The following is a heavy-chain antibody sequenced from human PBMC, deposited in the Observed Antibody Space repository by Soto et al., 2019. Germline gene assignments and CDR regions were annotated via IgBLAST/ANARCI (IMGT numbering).Heavy chain of an antibody. V-gene: IGHV4-34*01. Sequence: SETLSLTCAVYGGSFSGYYWSWIRQPPGKGLEWIGEINHSGSTNYNPSLKGRVTISVDTSKNQFSLKLSSVTAADTAVYYCALPWFGDAYYYGMDVWGQGTTVTVS. D-gene: IGHD3-10*01. CDR1: GGSFSGYY. CDR3: ALPWFGDAYYYGMDV. J-gene: IGHJ6*02. CDR2: INHSGST.